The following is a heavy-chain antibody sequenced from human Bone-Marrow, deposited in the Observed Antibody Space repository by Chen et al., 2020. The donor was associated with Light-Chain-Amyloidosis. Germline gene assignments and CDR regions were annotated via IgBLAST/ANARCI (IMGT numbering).Heavy chain of an antibody. J-gene: IGHJ4*02. CDR3: ARRRDGYNFDY. Sequence: EVKKPGESLKISCKGSGYTFPNYWIGWVRQMPGKGLELMGVIYPDDSDARYSPSFEGQVTISADKSITTAYLQWRSLKASDTAMYYCARRRDGYNFDYWGQGTLVTVSS. CDR1: GYTFPNYW. V-gene: IGHV5-51*01. D-gene: IGHD5-12*01. CDR2: IYPDDSDA.